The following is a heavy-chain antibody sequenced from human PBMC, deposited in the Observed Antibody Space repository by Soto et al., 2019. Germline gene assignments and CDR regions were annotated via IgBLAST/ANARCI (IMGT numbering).Heavy chain of an antibody. Sequence: PGGSLRLSCADSGFTLTTYAMSWVRQAPGKGLEWVSGISGSGANTYYADSVRGRFTVSRDYSENTLYLQMDNLRAEDTALYYCSKGHHISGYHEWLDPWGQGTLVTVSS. CDR2: ISGSGANT. CDR1: GFTLTTYA. V-gene: IGHV3-23*01. J-gene: IGHJ5*02. CDR3: SKGHHISGYHEWLDP. D-gene: IGHD6-25*01.